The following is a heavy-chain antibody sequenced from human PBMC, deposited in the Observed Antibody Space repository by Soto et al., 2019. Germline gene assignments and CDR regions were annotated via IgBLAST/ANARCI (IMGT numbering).Heavy chain of an antibody. J-gene: IGHJ6*02. CDR1: GGTFSSYT. Sequence: SVKVSCKASGGTFSSYTTSWVRQAPGQGLEWMGRIIPILGIANYAQKFQGRVTITADESTSTAYMELSSLRSEDTAVYYCASLYCSGGSCYGYYYGMDVWGQGTTVTVSS. D-gene: IGHD2-15*01. CDR3: ASLYCSGGSCYGYYYGMDV. V-gene: IGHV1-69*02. CDR2: IIPILGIA.